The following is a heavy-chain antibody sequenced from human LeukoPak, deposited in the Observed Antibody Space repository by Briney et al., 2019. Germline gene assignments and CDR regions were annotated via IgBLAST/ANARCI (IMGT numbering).Heavy chain of an antibody. V-gene: IGHV4-59*01. CDR1: GGSLSRYY. CDR2: IYYSGST. CDR3: ARDRTYYGMDV. J-gene: IGHJ6*02. D-gene: IGHD2-8*01. Sequence: SETLSLTCTVSGGSLSRYYWSWIRQPPGKGLEWIGYIYYSGSTNYNPSLKSRVTISVDTSKNQFSLKVGSVTAADTAVYYCARDRTYYGMDVWGQGTTVTVSS.